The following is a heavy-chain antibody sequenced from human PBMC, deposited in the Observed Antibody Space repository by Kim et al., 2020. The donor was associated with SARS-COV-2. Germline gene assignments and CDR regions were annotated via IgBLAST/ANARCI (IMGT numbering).Heavy chain of an antibody. CDR1: GFTFSSYA. Sequence: GGSLRLSCATSGFTFSSYAMHWVRQAPGKGLEWVALISYDGSNKYYADSVKGRFTISRDNSKNTLYLQMNSLRAEDTAVYYCARGRAFDICGQGTMVTVS. CDR3: ARGRAFDI. V-gene: IGHV3-30*04. J-gene: IGHJ3*02. CDR2: ISYDGSNK.